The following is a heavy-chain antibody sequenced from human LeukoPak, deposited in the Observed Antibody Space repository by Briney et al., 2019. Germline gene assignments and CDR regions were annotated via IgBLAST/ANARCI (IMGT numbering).Heavy chain of an antibody. D-gene: IGHD5-12*01. V-gene: IGHV1-2*02. CDR3: AREGDIVVPFDY. Sequence: ASVKVSCKASGYTFTGYYMHWVRQAPGQGLEWMGWINPNSGGTDYAQKFQGRVTMTRDTSISTAYMELSRLRSDDTAVYYCAREGDIVVPFDYWGQGTLVTVSS. CDR1: GYTFTGYY. J-gene: IGHJ4*02. CDR2: INPNSGGT.